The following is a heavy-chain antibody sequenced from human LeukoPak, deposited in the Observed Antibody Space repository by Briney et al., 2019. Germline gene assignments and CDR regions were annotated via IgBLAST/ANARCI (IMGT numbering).Heavy chain of an antibody. CDR3: ARDLSGSLDY. V-gene: IGHV3-74*01. Sequence: GGSLRLSWAASGFTFSSYWMHWVRQAPGKGLVWVSLINSDGSSRSYADSVKGRFTISRDNAKNTLYLQMNSLRAEDTAVYYCARDLSGSLDYWGQGTLVTVSS. J-gene: IGHJ4*02. CDR2: INSDGSSR. D-gene: IGHD1-26*01. CDR1: GFTFSSYW.